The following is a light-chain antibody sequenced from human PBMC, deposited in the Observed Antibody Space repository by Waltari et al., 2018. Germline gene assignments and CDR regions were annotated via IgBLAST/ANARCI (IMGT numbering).Light chain of an antibody. V-gene: IGLV2-18*02. CDR2: EVI. CDR1: NSDVGTYNR. CDR3: SSYTSSSTYV. Sequence: QSALTQPPSVSGSPGQSVTISCTGTNSDVGTYNRVSWYQQPPGTAPKLIIYEVISRPSGGPDRFSGSKSGNTASLTISGLQVDDAADYYCSSYTSSSTYVFGTGTKVTVL. J-gene: IGLJ1*01.